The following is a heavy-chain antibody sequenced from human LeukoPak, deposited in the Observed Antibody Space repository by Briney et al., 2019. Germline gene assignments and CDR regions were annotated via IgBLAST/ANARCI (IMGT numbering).Heavy chain of an antibody. CDR2: IYYRGST. J-gene: IGHJ4*02. CDR3: ARDIDDVGALFDF. CDR1: VGSISSSSYY. V-gene: IGHV4-39*07. Sequence: SETLSLTCTVSVGSISSSSYYWGGIRQPPGKGLEWSGSIYYRGSTYYNPSLKSRVTISVDTSKNQFSLKLSSVTAADTALYFWARDIDDVGALFDFWGQGTLVTVSS. D-gene: IGHD1-26*01.